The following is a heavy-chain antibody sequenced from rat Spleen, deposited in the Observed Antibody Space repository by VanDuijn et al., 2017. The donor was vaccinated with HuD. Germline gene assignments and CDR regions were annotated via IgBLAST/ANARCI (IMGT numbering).Heavy chain of an antibody. V-gene: IGHV5-29*01. Sequence: EVQLVESDGGLVQPGRSLKLSCVASGFTFNDCYMAWVRQAPTKGLEWVATISYDGSSTYYRDSVKGRFTISRDNAKSTLYLQMDSLRSEGTATYYCVRQGYLRDWYFDFWGPGTMVAVSS. D-gene: IGHD2-7*01. J-gene: IGHJ1*01. CDR3: VRQGYLRDWYFDF. CDR2: ISYDGSST. CDR1: GFTFNDCY.